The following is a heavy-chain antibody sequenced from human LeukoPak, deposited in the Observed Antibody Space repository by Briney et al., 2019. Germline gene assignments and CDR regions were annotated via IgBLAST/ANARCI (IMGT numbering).Heavy chain of an antibody. CDR3: ARDHGSYYGSGCYSFDY. D-gene: IGHD3-10*01. CDR2: IYTSGST. V-gene: IGHV4-4*07. J-gene: IGHJ4*02. Sequence: SETLSLTCTVSGGSISSYYWSWIRQPAGKGLEWIGRIYTSGSTNYNSSLKSRVTMSVDTSKNQFSLKLSSVTAADTAVYYCARDHGSYYGSGCYSFDYWGQGTLVTVSS. CDR1: GGSISSYY.